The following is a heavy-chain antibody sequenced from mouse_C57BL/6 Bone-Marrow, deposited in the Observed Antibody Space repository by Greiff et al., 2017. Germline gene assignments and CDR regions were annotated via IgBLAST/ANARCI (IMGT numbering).Heavy chain of an antibody. CDR3: ARDPGLDY. J-gene: IGHJ2*01. CDR2: ISDGGSYT. Sequence: EVQLVESGGGLVKPGGSLKLSCAASGFTFSSYAMSWVRQTPEKRLEWVATISDGGSYTYYPDNVKGRFTISRDNAKNNLYLQMSHLKSEDTAMYYCARDPGLDYWGKGTTLTVSS. D-gene: IGHD3-3*01. V-gene: IGHV5-4*01. CDR1: GFTFSSYA.